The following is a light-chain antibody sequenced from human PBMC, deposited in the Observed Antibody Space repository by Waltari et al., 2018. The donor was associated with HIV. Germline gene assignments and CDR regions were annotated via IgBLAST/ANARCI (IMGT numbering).Light chain of an antibody. CDR1: QNIDNW. J-gene: IGKJ2*01. CDR3: QQYSTHYG. V-gene: IGKV1-5*03. CDR2: RAS. Sequence: DVQMTQSPSNLSASVGDTVVITCRASQNIDNWLAWYQQKPGRAPKLLVSRASILEGGVSSRFSGSGSGTEFTLTIRSLQPDDVGTYYCQQYSTHYGFGQGTRVE.